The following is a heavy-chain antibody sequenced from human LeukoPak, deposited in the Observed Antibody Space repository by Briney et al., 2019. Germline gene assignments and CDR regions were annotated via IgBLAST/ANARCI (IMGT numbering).Heavy chain of an antibody. CDR1: GYTFTSYD. D-gene: IGHD2-21*02. Sequence: PAASVKVSCKASGYTFTSYDINWVRQATGQGLEWMGWMNPNSGNTGYAQKFQGRVTMTRNTSISTAYMELSSLRSEDTAVYYCAVEANPGGSGGCGGDCYSPLDYWGQGTLVTVSS. CDR3: AVEANPGGSGGCGGDCYSPLDY. CDR2: MNPNSGNT. J-gene: IGHJ4*02. V-gene: IGHV1-8*01.